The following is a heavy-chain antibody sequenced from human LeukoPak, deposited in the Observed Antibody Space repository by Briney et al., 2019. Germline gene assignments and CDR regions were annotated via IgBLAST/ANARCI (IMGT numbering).Heavy chain of an antibody. CDR1: GYSISSGYY. J-gene: IGHJ5*02. CDR2: IWHSGTT. V-gene: IGHV4-38-2*02. Sequence: SETLSLTCTVSGYSISSGYYWGWIRQPPGKGLEWIGNIWHSGTTYYNPSLQSRVTISVDTPKNQFSLRLNSVTAADTALYYCARDSLRIQSGTTPWGQGTLVTVSS. D-gene: IGHD1-1*01. CDR3: ARDSLRIQSGTTP.